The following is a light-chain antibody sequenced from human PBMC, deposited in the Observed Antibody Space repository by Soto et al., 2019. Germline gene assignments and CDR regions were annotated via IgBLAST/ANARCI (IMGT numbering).Light chain of an antibody. CDR1: SGSVSTTYY. V-gene: IGLV8-61*01. CDR2: STN. J-gene: IGLJ3*02. Sequence: QAVVTQEPSFSVSPGGTVTLTCGLSSGSVSTTYYPSWYQQTPGQAPRTLIYSTNTRSSGVPDRFSGSILGNKAALTITGAQADDGADYYCVLYMSSGISVFGGGTKLTVL. CDR3: VLYMSSGISV.